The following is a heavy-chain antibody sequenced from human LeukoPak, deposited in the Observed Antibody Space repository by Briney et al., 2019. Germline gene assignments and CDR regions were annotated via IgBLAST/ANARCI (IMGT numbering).Heavy chain of an antibody. CDR1: GYTFTIYY. D-gene: IGHD1-26*01. CDR2: INPSGGST. CDR3: ARIGEWELPDY. V-gene: IGHV1-46*01. Sequence: ASVKVSCKASGYTFTIYYMHWVRQAPGQGLEWMGIINPSGGSTSYAQKFQGRVTMTRDTSTSTVYMELSSLRSEDTAVYYCARIGEWELPDYWGQGTLVTVSS. J-gene: IGHJ4*02.